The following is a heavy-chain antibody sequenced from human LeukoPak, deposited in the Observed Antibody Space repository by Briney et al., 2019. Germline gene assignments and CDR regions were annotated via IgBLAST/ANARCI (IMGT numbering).Heavy chain of an antibody. D-gene: IGHD3-3*01. V-gene: IGHV5-51*01. Sequence: GESLKISCKGSGYSFTSYWIGWVRQMPGKGQEWMGIIYPGDSDTRYSPSFQGQVTISADKSISTAYLQWSSLKASDTAMYYCARQRGITIFGVALGGFDPWGQGTLVTVSS. J-gene: IGHJ5*02. CDR2: IYPGDSDT. CDR3: ARQRGITIFGVALGGFDP. CDR1: GYSFTSYW.